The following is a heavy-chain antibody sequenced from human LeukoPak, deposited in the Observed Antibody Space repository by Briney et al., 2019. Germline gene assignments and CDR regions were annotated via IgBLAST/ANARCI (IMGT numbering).Heavy chain of an antibody. J-gene: IGHJ6*02. D-gene: IGHD3-10*01. CDR3: ARDPLVLLWFGESPAEYGMDV. Sequence: SVKVSCKASGGTVSSYAISWVRQAPGQGLEWMGGIIPIFGTANYAQKFQGRVTITADESTSTAYMELSSLRSEDTAVYYCARDPLVLLWFGESPAEYGMDVWGQGTTVTVSS. CDR1: GGTVSSYA. V-gene: IGHV1-69*13. CDR2: IIPIFGTA.